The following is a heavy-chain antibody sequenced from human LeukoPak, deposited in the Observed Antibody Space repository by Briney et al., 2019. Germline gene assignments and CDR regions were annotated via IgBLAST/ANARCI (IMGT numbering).Heavy chain of an antibody. CDR1: GFTFSSYS. V-gene: IGHV3-21*01. CDR2: ISSSSSYI. CDR3: ARLVLPAALDY. J-gene: IGHJ4*02. Sequence: PGGSLRLSCAASGFTFSSYSMNWVRQAPGNGLERVSSISSSSSYIYYADSVKGRFTISRDNAKNSLYLQMNSLRAEDTAVYYCARLVLPAALDYWGQGTLVTVSS. D-gene: IGHD2-2*01.